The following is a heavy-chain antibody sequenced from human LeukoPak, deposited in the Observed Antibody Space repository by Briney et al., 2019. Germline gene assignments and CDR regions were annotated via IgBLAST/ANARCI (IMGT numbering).Heavy chain of an antibody. CDR1: GGTFSSYA. CDR3: ARAWIQLWLRPYYYYYMDV. J-gene: IGHJ6*03. V-gene: IGHV1-69*06. CDR2: IIPIFGTA. Sequence: GASVKVSCKASGGTFSSYAISWVRQAPGQGLEWMGGIIPIFGTANYAQKFQGRVTITADKSTSTAYMELSSLRSEDTAVYYCARAWIQLWLRPYYYYYMDVWGKGTTVTVSS. D-gene: IGHD5-18*01.